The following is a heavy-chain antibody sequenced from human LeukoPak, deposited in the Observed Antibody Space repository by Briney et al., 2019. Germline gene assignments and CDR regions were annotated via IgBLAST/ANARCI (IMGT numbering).Heavy chain of an antibody. CDR3: AKSNREDIVVVPAALRDYYFDY. Sequence: PGGSLRPSCAASGFTFSSYGVHWVRQAPGKGLEWVAVISYDGSNKYYADSVKGRFTISRDNSKNTLYLQMNSLRAEDTAVYYCAKSNREDIVVVPAALRDYYFDYWGQGTLVTVSS. CDR1: GFTFSSYG. D-gene: IGHD2-2*01. J-gene: IGHJ4*02. CDR2: ISYDGSNK. V-gene: IGHV3-30*18.